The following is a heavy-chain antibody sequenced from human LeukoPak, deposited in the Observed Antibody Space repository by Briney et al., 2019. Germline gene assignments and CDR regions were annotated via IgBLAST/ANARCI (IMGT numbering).Heavy chain of an antibody. CDR3: ARGPLVVVTAITTFDY. V-gene: IGHV1-18*01. CDR2: ISAYNGNT. J-gene: IGHJ4*02. Sequence: ASVKVSCKASGYTFTSYGISWVRQAPGQGLEWMGWISAYNGNTNYAQKLQGRVTMTTDTSTSTAYMELRSLRSDDTAVYYCARGPLVVVTAITTFDYWGQGTLVTVSS. D-gene: IGHD2-21*02. CDR1: GYTFTSYG.